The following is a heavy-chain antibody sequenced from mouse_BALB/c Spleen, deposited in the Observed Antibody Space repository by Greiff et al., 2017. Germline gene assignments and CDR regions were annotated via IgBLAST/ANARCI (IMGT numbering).Heavy chain of an antibody. CDR3: TSLYYDYERFAY. J-gene: IGHJ3*01. CDR1: GYSFTSYW. Sequence: VQLQQSGTVLARPGASVKMSCKASGYSFTSYWMHWVKQRPGQGLEWIGAIYPGNSDTSYNQKFKGKAKLTAVTSASTAYMELSSLTNEDSAVYYCTSLYYDYERFAYWGQGTLVTVSA. D-gene: IGHD2-4*01. CDR2: IYPGNSDT. V-gene: IGHV1-5*01.